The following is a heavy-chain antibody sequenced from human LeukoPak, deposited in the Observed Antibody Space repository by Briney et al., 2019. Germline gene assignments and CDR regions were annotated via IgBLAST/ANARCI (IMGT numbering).Heavy chain of an antibody. CDR2: IRYDGNDK. Sequence: GGSLRLSCAASGLTFSSYAMHWVRQAPGKGLEWVAFIRYDGNDKYYADSVKGRFTISRDNSKNSLYLQMNSLRPEDTAVYYCAKPQEPDLWVPDFWGQGTLVTVSS. V-gene: IGHV3-30*02. CDR1: GLTFSSYA. D-gene: IGHD3-3*01. J-gene: IGHJ4*02. CDR3: AKPQEPDLWVPDF.